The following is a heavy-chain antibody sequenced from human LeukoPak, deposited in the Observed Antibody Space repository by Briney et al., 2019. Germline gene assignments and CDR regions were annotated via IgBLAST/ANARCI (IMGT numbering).Heavy chain of an antibody. CDR1: EYTFTDYY. Sequence: ASVKVSCKASEYTFTDYYVHWVRQAPGQGFEWMGWLNPRSGDTEYAQNFQGRVTMTRDPSISTAYMDLSSLTSDDTAVYYCARDLVSMATISPPDGFDIWGQGTLVTVSS. CDR2: LNPRSGDT. J-gene: IGHJ3*02. D-gene: IGHD5-24*01. CDR3: ARDLVSMATISPPDGFDI. V-gene: IGHV1-2*02.